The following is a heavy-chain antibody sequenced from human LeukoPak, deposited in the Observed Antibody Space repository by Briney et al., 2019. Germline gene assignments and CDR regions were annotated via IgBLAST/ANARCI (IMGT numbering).Heavy chain of an antibody. CDR2: IYYSGST. CDR3: AREIDGGNSYNWFDP. J-gene: IGHJ5*02. D-gene: IGHD4-23*01. Sequence: SETLSLTCTVSGGSFSSYYWSWIRQPPGKGLEWIGCIYYSGSTNYNPSLKSRVTISVDTSKNQFSLKLSSVTAAGTAVYYCAREIDGGNSYNWFDPWGQGTLVTVSS. CDR1: GGSFSSYY. V-gene: IGHV4-59*01.